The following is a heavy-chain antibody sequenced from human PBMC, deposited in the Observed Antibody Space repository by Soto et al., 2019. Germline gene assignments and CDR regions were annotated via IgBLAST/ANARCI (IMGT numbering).Heavy chain of an antibody. CDR2: ISSGGLT. CDR1: GFNFLNSA. Sequence: PGGSLRLSCLSSGFNFLNSAMHWVRRAPEKGLEYVAGISSGGLTYYGDAAKGRFIISRDDSKNTVFLQLNDLTPEDAAVYYCVKDPLYYSSGGPFRRWGRGTLVAVSS. V-gene: IGHV3-64D*06. J-gene: IGHJ4*02. CDR3: VKDPLYYSSGGPFRR. D-gene: IGHD2-15*01.